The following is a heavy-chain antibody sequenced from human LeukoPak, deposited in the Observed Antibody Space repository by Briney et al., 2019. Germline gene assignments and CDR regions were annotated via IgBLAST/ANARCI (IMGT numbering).Heavy chain of an antibody. Sequence: GGSLRLSCAASGLTFSSYAMSWVRHSPGKGLEWVSSISGSGGSTYYAHSVKGRFTISRANSKNTLYQQMNSLRAEDTAVYYCAKLRAHTAMVAYFDYWGQGTLVTVSS. CDR3: AKLRAHTAMVAYFDY. D-gene: IGHD5-18*01. V-gene: IGHV3-23*01. CDR2: ISGSGGST. CDR1: GLTFSSYA. J-gene: IGHJ4*02.